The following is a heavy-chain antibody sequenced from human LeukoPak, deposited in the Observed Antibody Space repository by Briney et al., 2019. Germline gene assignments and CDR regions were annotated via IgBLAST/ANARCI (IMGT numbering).Heavy chain of an antibody. Sequence: GGSLRLSCAASGFTFSSYSMNWVRQAPGKGLEWVSSISSSSSCIYYADSVKGRFTTSRDNAKNSLYLQMNSLRAEDTAVYYCASGSHGGYDYWGQGTLVTVSS. CDR1: GFTFSSYS. J-gene: IGHJ4*02. V-gene: IGHV3-21*01. CDR3: ASGSHGGYDY. D-gene: IGHD4-23*01. CDR2: ISSSSSCI.